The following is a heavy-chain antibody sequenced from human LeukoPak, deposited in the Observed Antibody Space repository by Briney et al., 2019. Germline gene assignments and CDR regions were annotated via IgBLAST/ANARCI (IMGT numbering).Heavy chain of an antibody. Sequence: GGSLRLSCAASGFTFSSYSMNWVRQAPGKGLEWVSSISSSSSYIYYADSVKGRFTISRDNAKNSLYLQMNSLRAEDTAVYYCAISSSGYLSYYGMDVWGQGTTVTVSS. J-gene: IGHJ6*02. CDR3: AISSSGYLSYYGMDV. D-gene: IGHD3-22*01. CDR1: GFTFSSYS. V-gene: IGHV3-21*01. CDR2: ISSSSSYI.